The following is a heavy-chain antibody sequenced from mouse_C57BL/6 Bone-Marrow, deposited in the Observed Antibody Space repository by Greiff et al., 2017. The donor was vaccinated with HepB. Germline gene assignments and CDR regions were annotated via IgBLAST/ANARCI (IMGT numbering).Heavy chain of an antibody. D-gene: IGHD1-1*01. V-gene: IGHV10-3*01. CDR1: GFTFNTYA. Sequence: EVKLVESGGGLVQPKGSLKLSCAASGFTFNTYAMHWVRQAPGKGLEWVARIRSKSSNYATYYADSVKDRFTISRDDSQSMLYLQMNNLKTEDTAMYYCVREEGITTVVRYYAMDYWGQGTSVTVSS. CDR3: VREEGITTVVRYYAMDY. J-gene: IGHJ4*01. CDR2: IRSKSSNYAT.